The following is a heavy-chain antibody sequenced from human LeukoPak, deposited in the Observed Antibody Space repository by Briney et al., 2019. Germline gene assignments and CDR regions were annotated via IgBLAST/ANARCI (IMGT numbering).Heavy chain of an antibody. D-gene: IGHD6-6*01. J-gene: IGHJ5*02. CDR2: IIPIFGTA. CDR1: GGTFSSYA. CDR3: ARRYIAAPKRDWFDP. Sequence: GASVKVSCKASGGTFSSYAISWVRQAPGQGLEWMGGIIPIFGTANYAQKFQGRVTITTDESTSTAYMELSSLRPEDTAVYYCARRYIAAPKRDWFDPWAREPWSPSPQ. V-gene: IGHV1-69*05.